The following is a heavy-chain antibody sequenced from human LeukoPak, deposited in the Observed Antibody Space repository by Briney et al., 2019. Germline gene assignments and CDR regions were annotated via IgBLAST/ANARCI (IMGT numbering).Heavy chain of an antibody. CDR1: GGSISSYY. D-gene: IGHD6-13*01. V-gene: IGHV4-59*01. CDR2: IYYSGST. Sequence: SETLSLTCTVPGGSISSYYWSWIRQPPGKGLEWIGYIYYSGSTNYNPSLKSRVTISVDTSKNQFSLKLSSVTAAGTAVYYCARGLAARTRKYYYYYYMDVWGKGTTVTVSS. J-gene: IGHJ6*03. CDR3: ARGLAARTRKYYYYYYMDV.